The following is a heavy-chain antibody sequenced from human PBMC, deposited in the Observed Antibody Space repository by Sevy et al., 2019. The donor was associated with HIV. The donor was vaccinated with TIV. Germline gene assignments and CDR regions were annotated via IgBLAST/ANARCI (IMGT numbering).Heavy chain of an antibody. CDR3: ANEGYRLPGADAIDI. V-gene: IGHV3-23*01. CDR2: ISCSGDTT. CDR1: GFTFSYYA. J-gene: IGHJ3*02. D-gene: IGHD3-16*01. Sequence: GGSLRLSCAASGFTFSYYAMTWVRQAPGKGLERVSAISCSGDTTYYAESVKGRFTISRDNSRGTLYLQINSLIAEETAIYFCANEGYRLPGADAIDIWGQRTMVTVSS.